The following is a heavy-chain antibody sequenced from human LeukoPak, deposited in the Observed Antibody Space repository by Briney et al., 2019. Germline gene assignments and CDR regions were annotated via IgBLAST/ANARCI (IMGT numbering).Heavy chain of an antibody. V-gene: IGHV3-23*01. D-gene: IGHD2-15*01. CDR2: ISGSGGST. J-gene: IGHJ4*02. CDR3: AKDREDIVVVVAAESFDY. Sequence: PGGPLRLSCAASGFTFSSYAMSWVRQAPGKGLEWVSAISGSGGSTYYADSVKGRFTISRDNSKNTLYLQMNSLRAEDTAVYYCAKDREDIVVVVAAESFDYWGQGTLVTVSS. CDR1: GFTFSSYA.